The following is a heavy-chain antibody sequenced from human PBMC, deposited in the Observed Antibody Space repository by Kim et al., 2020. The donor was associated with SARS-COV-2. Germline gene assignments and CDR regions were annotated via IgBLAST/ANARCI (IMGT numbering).Heavy chain of an antibody. D-gene: IGHD6-19*01. CDR1: GGSFSGYY. CDR3: ARQLIAVAPFDY. Sequence: SETLSLTCAVYGGSFSGYYWSWIRQPPGKGLEWIGEINHSGSTNYNPSLKSRVTISVDTSKNQFSLKLSSVTAADTAVYYCARQLIAVAPFDYWGQGTLVTVSS. CDR2: INHSGST. J-gene: IGHJ4*02. V-gene: IGHV4-34*01.